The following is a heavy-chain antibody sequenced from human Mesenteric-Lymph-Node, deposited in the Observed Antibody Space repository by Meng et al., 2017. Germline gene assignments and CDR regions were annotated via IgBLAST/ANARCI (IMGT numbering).Heavy chain of an antibody. CDR2: INAGNGNT. Sequence: HLGQSRAECKKPGASVKVSCKASGYTFTSYAMHWVRQDPGQRLEWMGWINAGNGNTKYSQKFQGRVTITRDTSASTAYMELSSLRSEDTAVYYCARDRPSDIPSWFDPWGQGTLVTVFS. D-gene: IGHD3-9*01. CDR3: ARDRPSDIPSWFDP. V-gene: IGHV1-3*01. CDR1: GYTFTSYA. J-gene: IGHJ5*02.